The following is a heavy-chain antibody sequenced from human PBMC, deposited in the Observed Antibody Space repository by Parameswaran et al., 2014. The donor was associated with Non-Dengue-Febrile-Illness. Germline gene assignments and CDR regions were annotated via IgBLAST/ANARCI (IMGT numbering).Heavy chain of an antibody. CDR2: ISSSGSTI. Sequence: RWIRQPPGKGLDGVSYISSSGSTIYYADSVKGRFTISRDNAKNSLYLQMNSLRAEDTAVYYCAREFGDRGGAFDIWGQGTMVTVSS. J-gene: IGHJ3*02. CDR3: AREFGDRGGAFDI. D-gene: IGHD3-10*01. V-gene: IGHV3-11*01.